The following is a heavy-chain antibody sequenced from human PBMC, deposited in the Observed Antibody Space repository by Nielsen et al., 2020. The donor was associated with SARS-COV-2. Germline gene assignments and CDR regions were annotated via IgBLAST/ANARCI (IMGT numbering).Heavy chain of an antibody. CDR1: GYSFTSYW. V-gene: IGHV5-51*01. J-gene: IGHJ3*02. Sequence: GESLKISCQGSGYSFTSYWIGWVRQMPGKGLEWMGIIYPGDSDTRYSPSFQGQVTISADKSISTAYLQWSSLKASDTAMYYCAREPGEWEPRGAFDIWGQGTMVTVSS. CDR2: IYPGDSDT. CDR3: AREPGEWEPRGAFDI. D-gene: IGHD1-26*01.